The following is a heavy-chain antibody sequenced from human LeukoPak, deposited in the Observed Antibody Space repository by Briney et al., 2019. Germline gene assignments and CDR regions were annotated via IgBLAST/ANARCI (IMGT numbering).Heavy chain of an antibody. CDR3: ARDNYYDSSGLDY. D-gene: IGHD3-22*01. CDR1: GFTFSSYW. V-gene: IGHV3-23*01. Sequence: PGGSLRLSCAASGFTFSSYWMSWVRQAPGKGLEWVSGISPGGPTYYADSVKGRFTISRDDPKNTLYLQMKNLRAEDTAVYYCARDNYYDSSGLDYWGQGTLVTVSS. J-gene: IGHJ4*02. CDR2: ISPGGPT.